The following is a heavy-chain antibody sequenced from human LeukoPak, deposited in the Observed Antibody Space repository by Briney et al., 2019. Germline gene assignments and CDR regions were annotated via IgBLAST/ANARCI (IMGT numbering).Heavy chain of an antibody. CDR1: GYTFTGYY. V-gene: IGHV1-2*02. CDR2: INPNSGGT. J-gene: IGHJ4*02. CDR3: AREGTPSSLYYFDY. Sequence: GASVKVSCKASGYTFTGYYMHWARQAPGQGLEWMGWINPNSGGTNYAQRFQGRVTMTRDTSINSVYMELSGLRSDDTAVYYCAREGTPSSLYYFDYWGQGTLVTVSS.